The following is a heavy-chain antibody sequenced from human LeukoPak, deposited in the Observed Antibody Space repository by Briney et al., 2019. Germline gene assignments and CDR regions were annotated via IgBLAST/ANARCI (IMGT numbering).Heavy chain of an antibody. J-gene: IGHJ4*02. V-gene: IGHV3-7*01. CDR3: ARAREAPANVFPDH. CDR2: INQDGSEK. CDR1: GFTFSRYW. D-gene: IGHD2-8*01. Sequence: PGGSLRLSCAASGFTFSRYWMTWVRQSPGKGLEWVANINQDGSEKYYGDSVTGRFTISRDNAENLLFLQMNSLGDDDTGVYYCARAREAPANVFPDHWGQGVVVTVSS.